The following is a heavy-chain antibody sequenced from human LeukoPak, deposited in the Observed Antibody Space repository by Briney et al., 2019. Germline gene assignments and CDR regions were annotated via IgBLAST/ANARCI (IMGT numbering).Heavy chain of an antibody. CDR1: GFTFRNYA. V-gene: IGHV3-30*02. J-gene: IGHJ4*02. D-gene: IGHD5-24*01. CDR3: AKDLPDGYSLEY. CDR2: TNYDGSDR. Sequence: GGSLTLSCAASGFTFRNYAMYWVRQAPGKGLEWVAFTNYDGSDRCYADSVKGRFTVSRDNPKNTLYLQMNSLRTEDTAVYYCAKDLPDGYSLEYWGQGTMVTAPS.